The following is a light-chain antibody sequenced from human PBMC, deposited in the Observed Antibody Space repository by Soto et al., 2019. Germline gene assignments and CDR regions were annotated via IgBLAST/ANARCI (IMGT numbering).Light chain of an antibody. Sequence: DIQMTQSPSTLSASVGDRVTISCRASQSVNNALAWYQQKPGKAPKLLIYTASSLESGVPARFSGSGSGTEFTLTISCLQPDDFATYYCQHHISYPRTFGQGTKVEIK. J-gene: IGKJ1*01. CDR3: QHHISYPRT. V-gene: IGKV1-5*03. CDR1: QSVNNA. CDR2: TAS.